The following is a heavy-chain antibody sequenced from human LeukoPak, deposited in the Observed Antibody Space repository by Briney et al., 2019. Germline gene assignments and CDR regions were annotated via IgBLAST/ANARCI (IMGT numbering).Heavy chain of an antibody. V-gene: IGHV2-70*11. Sequence: SGPTLVNPTQTLTLTCTVSGFSLSTTEVCVTWIRQPPGKAPEWLARTDWNDAKYYNRSLKTRLTISKDTSKDQVVLTMTNVDPLDTATYYCARSPNIRSGDYMDYFDYWGQGTLVTVSS. J-gene: IGHJ4*02. CDR3: ARSPNIRSGDYMDYFDY. D-gene: IGHD6-19*01. CDR2: TDWNDAK. CDR1: GFSLSTTEVC.